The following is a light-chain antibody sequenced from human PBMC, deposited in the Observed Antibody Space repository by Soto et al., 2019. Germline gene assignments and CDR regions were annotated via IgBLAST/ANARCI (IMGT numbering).Light chain of an antibody. CDR3: QVRTNWSIA. CDR2: DAS. Sequence: EIVLTQSPCTLSFSPWERSTLSCRASQSVSSSYLAWYQQKPGQAPRLLIYDASNRATGIPARFSGTGSGTDFTLTINNLEPEDFAVYYCQVRTNWSIAFGRGTRLEIK. CDR1: QSVSSSY. J-gene: IGKJ5*01. V-gene: IGKV3D-20*02.